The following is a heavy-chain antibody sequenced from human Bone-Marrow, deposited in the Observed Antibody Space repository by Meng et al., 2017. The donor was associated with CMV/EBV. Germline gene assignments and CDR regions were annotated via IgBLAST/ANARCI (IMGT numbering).Heavy chain of an antibody. Sequence: SCKASGYTFTGYYMHWVRQAPGQGLEWMGWINPNSGGTNYAQKFQGRVTMTRDTSISTAYMELTSLTSDDTAVYYCARVPINWFDPWGQGTLVTVSS. CDR2: INPNSGGT. V-gene: IGHV1-2*02. CDR3: ARVPINWFDP. J-gene: IGHJ5*02. CDR1: GYTFTGYY.